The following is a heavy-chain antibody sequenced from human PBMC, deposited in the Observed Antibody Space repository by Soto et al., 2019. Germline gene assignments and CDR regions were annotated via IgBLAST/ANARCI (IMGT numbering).Heavy chain of an antibody. J-gene: IGHJ1*01. CDR1: GFSFMSYG. CDR2: ISNDGGLN. D-gene: IGHD3-3*01. Sequence: PGGSLRLSCGVSGFSFMSYGMQWVRQAPGRGREWGAGISNDGGLNHYTDSVKGRFTISRDNSQNTLYLEINCLRPADTAVYFCANWEGGFYDYPLGYWGQGTQVTVSS. CDR3: ANWEGGFYDYPLGY. V-gene: IGHV3-30*18.